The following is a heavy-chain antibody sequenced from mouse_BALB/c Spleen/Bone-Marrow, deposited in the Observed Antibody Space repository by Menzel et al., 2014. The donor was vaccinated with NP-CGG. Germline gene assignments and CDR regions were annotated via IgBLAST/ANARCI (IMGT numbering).Heavy chain of an antibody. CDR3: ARCEYYAMDY. CDR1: GFNIKDTY. V-gene: IGHV14-3*02. J-gene: IGHJ4*01. Sequence: EVKLVESGAEFVKPGASVKLSCTASGFNIKDTYMHWVKQRPEQGLEWIGRIDPANGNTKYDPKFQGKATITADTSSNTAFLQLSSLTSEDTAVYYCARCEYYAMDYWGQGTSVTVSS. CDR2: IDPANGNT.